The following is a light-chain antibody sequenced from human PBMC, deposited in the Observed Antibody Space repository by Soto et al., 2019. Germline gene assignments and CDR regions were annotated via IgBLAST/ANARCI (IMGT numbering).Light chain of an antibody. CDR1: SSDVGGYNY. V-gene: IGLV2-14*01. CDR2: EVK. Sequence: QSALAQPASVSGSPGQSITISRTGTSSDVGGYNYVSWYQQHPGKAPKLMIYEVKNRPSGVSDRFSGSKSGNTASLTISGLQAEDEADYYCSSFTSTSTQVLGGGTKLTVL. CDR3: SSFTSTSTQV. J-gene: IGLJ3*02.